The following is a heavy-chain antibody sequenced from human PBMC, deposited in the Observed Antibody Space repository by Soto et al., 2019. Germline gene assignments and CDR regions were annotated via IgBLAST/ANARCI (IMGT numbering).Heavy chain of an antibody. CDR2: ISYDGSNK. D-gene: IGHD6-13*01. CDR3: ARGKVKGKAAAAPLDY. V-gene: IGHV3-30-3*01. Sequence: GGSLRLSCAASAFTFSSYAMHCVRQAPGKGLEWVAVISYDGSNKYYADYVKGRFTISRDTSKNTLYLQMNSLRAEDTAVYYCARGKVKGKAAAAPLDYWGQGT. J-gene: IGHJ4*02. CDR1: AFTFSSYA.